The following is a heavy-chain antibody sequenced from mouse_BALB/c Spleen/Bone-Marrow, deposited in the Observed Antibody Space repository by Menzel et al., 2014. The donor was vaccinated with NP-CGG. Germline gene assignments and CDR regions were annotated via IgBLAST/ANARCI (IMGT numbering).Heavy chain of an antibody. CDR3: AMASWDY. J-gene: IGHJ4*01. CDR2: ILPGSGST. Sequence: VKLVESEAELMRPGASVKISCKATGYTFSSYWIEWVKQRPGHGLEWIGEILPGSGSTNYNEKFKGKATFTADTSSNTAYMQLSSLTSEDSAVYYCAMASWDYWGQGTSVIVS. CDR1: GYTFSSYW. V-gene: IGHV1-9*01.